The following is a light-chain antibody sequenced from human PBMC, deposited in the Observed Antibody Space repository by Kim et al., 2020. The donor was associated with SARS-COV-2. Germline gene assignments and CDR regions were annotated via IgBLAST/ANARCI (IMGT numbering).Light chain of an antibody. Sequence: EIVMTQSPATLSVSPGERATLSCRASQSVSSNLAWYQQKPGQAPRLLISGASTRATGIPARFSGSGSGTEFSLTISSLLSEDFAVYYCQQYTYWPLTFGGGTKVDIK. CDR2: GAS. V-gene: IGKV3-15*01. J-gene: IGKJ4*01. CDR3: QQYTYWPLT. CDR1: QSVSSN.